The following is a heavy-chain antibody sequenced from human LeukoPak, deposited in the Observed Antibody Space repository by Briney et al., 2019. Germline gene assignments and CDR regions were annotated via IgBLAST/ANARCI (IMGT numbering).Heavy chain of an antibody. J-gene: IGHJ4*02. Sequence: GGSLRLSCAGSGFRFSEYYMSWIRQAPGKGLEWISYISGSGNTIYYVDSVKGRFTISRDNAKSSLYLQMNSLRAEDTAVYYCARGDYFDSSGTFDYWGQGTLVTVSS. CDR1: GFRFSEYY. D-gene: IGHD3-22*01. CDR2: ISGSGNTI. V-gene: IGHV3-11*04. CDR3: ARGDYFDSSGTFDY.